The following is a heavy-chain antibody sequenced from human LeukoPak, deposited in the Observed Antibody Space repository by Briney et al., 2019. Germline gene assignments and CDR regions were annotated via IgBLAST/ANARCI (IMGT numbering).Heavy chain of an antibody. CDR1: GGSISSYY. Sequence: PSETLSLTCTVSGGSISSYYWSRIRQPPGKGLEWIGYIYYSGSTNYNPSLKSRVTISVDTSKNQFSLKLSSVTAADTAVYYCARSGGIAATPFDYWGQGTLVTVSS. D-gene: IGHD2-15*01. J-gene: IGHJ4*02. CDR2: IYYSGST. CDR3: ARSGGIAATPFDY. V-gene: IGHV4-59*01.